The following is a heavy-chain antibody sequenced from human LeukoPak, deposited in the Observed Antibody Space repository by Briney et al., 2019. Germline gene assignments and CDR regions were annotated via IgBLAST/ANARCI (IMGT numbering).Heavy chain of an antibody. J-gene: IGHJ2*01. CDR1: GGSISSGSYY. Sequence: TLSLTCTVSGGSISSGSYYWSWIRQPAGKGLEWIGRIYTSGSTNYNPSLKSRVTISVDTSKNQFSLKLSSVTAADTAVYYCASSGGDWYFDLWGRGTLVTVSS. CDR3: ASSGGDWYFDL. D-gene: IGHD4-23*01. CDR2: IYTSGST. V-gene: IGHV4-61*02.